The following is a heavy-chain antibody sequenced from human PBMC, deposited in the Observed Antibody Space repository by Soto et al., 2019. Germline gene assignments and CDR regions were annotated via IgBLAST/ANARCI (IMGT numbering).Heavy chain of an antibody. CDR1: GGCFRGYY. D-gene: IGHD2-2*01. CDR3: ARGRGYCSSTSCYFYYGMDV. J-gene: IGHJ6*02. Sequence: PSETLSLTCAVCGGCFRGYYCSLIWQHPGKGLEGIGEMNHSESTHYTPSLKTRVTISVDTSKTQSSLKLSSVTAPDTAVYYCARGRGYCSSTSCYFYYGMDVWGQGTTVTVSS. V-gene: IGHV4-34*01. CDR2: MNHSEST.